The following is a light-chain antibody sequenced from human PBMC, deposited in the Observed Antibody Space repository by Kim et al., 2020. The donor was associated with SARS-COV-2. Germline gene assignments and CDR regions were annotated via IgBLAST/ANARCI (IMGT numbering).Light chain of an antibody. CDR2: DVS. CDR1: SIDVGGYNY. Sequence: GQLITDSCSGTSIDVGGYNYVSWYQQHPGKAPKLMIYDVSNRPSGVSNRFSGSKSVNTASLTISGLQAEDEADYYCSSYTSSSTVVFGGGTQLTVL. V-gene: IGLV2-14*03. CDR3: SSYTSSSTVV. J-gene: IGLJ2*01.